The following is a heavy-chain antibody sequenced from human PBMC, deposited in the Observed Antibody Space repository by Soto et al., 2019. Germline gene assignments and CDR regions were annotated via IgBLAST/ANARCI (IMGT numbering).Heavy chain of an antibody. D-gene: IGHD3-3*01. Sequence: GESLKISCKGSGYSFTSYWISWVRQMPGKGLEWMGRIDPSDSYTNYSPSLKSRVTMSFDTSKNQFSLNLTSVTAADTAVYYCARARFSQWSQDYYGLDVWGQGTTVTVSS. J-gene: IGHJ6*02. CDR2: IDPSDSYT. CDR3: ARARFSQWSQDYYGLDV. CDR1: GYSFTSYW. V-gene: IGHV5-10-1*01.